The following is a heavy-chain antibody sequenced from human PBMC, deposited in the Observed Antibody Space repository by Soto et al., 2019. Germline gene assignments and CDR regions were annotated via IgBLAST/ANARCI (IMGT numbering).Heavy chain of an antibody. CDR1: GGSVSSGSYY. CDR3: VRVPGGLYRGSDY. D-gene: IGHD1-26*01. Sequence: PSETLSLSCAVSGGSVSSGSYYWTWIRQPPGRGLEWIGYIYYTGSTDSNPSLKSRVTISLDRSRNQFSLNLKSVTAADTAVYYCVRVPGGLYRGSDYWGQGTLATVSS. CDR2: IYYTGST. J-gene: IGHJ4*02. V-gene: IGHV4-61*01.